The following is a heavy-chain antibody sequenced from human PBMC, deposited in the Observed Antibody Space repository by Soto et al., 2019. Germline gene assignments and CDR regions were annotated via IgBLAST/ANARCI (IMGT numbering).Heavy chain of an antibody. CDR2: IYYSGST. J-gene: IGHJ2*01. Sequence: QTPGKGLEWIGSIYYSGSTYYNPSLKSRVTISVDTSKNQFSLKLSSVTAADSSFFFRAEHGTRDYLPVSAFLLNLSSDL. V-gene: IGHV4-39*01. CDR3: AEHGTRDYLPVSAFLLNLSSDL. D-gene: IGHD3-16*01.